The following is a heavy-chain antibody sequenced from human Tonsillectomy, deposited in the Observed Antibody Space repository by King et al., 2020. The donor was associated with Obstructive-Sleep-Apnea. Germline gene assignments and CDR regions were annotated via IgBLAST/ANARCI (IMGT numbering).Heavy chain of an antibody. V-gene: IGHV3-30*03. J-gene: IGHJ4*02. D-gene: IGHD6-25*01. CDR1: GFNFRNYA. CDR2: ISNDGSHK. CDR3: AVAAFDY. Sequence: LQLVQSGGGVVQPGRSLRLSCAASGFNFRNYAMHWVRQAPGKGLEGVAFISNDGSHKFSADSVKGRFTISRDNSNNTLYLQMSSLRAGDTAVYFCAVAAFDYWGQGTLVTVSS.